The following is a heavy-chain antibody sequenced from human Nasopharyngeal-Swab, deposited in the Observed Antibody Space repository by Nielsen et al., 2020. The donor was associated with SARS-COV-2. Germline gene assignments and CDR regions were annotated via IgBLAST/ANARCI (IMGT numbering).Heavy chain of an antibody. CDR2: ISYDGSNK. D-gene: IGHD3-16*02. CDR3: AKLLMITFGGVIVDNFDY. V-gene: IGHV3-30-3*01. Sequence: GESLKISCAASGFTFSSYAMHWVRQAPGKGLEWVAVISYDGSNKYYADSVKGRFTISRDNSKNTLYLQMNSLRAEDTAVYYCAKLLMITFGGVIVDNFDYWGQGTLVTVSS. CDR1: GFTFSSYA. J-gene: IGHJ4*02.